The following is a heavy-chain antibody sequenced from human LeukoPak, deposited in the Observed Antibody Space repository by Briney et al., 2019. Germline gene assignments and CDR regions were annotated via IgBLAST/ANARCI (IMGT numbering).Heavy chain of an antibody. D-gene: IGHD5-18*01. CDR2: IEQDSSAT. J-gene: IGHJ4*02. CDR1: GFTFSRFA. V-gene: IGHV3-23*01. Sequence: PGGSLRLSCEASGFTFSRFAMTWVRQAPGRGLEWVSTIEQDSSATYSADSVRGRFAISRDNSKNTLYLQLNSLTAEDTAMYYCARDLDSFGGPGLDYWGQGTLVTVAS. CDR3: ARDLDSFGGPGLDY.